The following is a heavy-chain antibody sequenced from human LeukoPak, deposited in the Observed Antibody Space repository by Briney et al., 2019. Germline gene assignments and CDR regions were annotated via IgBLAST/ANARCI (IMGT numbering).Heavy chain of an antibody. CDR1: GGTFSSYA. Sequence: SVTVSCTASGGTFSSYAISWVRQAPGQGLEWMGGIIPIFGTANYAQKFQGRVTITADESTSTAYMELSSLRSEDTAVYYCASRTPIAVAGTVDYWGQGTLVTVSS. D-gene: IGHD6-19*01. CDR3: ASRTPIAVAGTVDY. V-gene: IGHV1-69*01. J-gene: IGHJ4*02. CDR2: IIPIFGTA.